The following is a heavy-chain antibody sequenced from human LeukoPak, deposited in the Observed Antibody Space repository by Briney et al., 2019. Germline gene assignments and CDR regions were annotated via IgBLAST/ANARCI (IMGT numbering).Heavy chain of an antibody. V-gene: IGHV4-39*01. CDR1: GGSISSSSHY. CDR2: IYYSGSNSGTT. J-gene: IGHJ4*02. CDR3: ARRPFSAFDY. Sequence: SETLSLTCTVSGGSISSSSHYWGWIRQPPGKGLEWIGSIYYSGSNSGTTYYNPSLKSRVTISVDTTRNQFSLKLSSVTAADTAVFYCARRPFSAFDYWGQGTLVTVSS.